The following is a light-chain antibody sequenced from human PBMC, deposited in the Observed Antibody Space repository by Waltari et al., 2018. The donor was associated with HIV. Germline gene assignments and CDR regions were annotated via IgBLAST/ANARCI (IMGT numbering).Light chain of an antibody. CDR3: AAWDDSLNGHWV. CDR2: SDT. CDR1: SSNIGRNT. V-gene: IGLV1-44*01. Sequence: QSVLTQPPPASGPPGQRVTMSCSGSSSNIGRNTVHWYQQLPGTAPKLLNFSDTQRPSGVPDRFSGAKAGTSASLAISVLQSEDEGDDYCAAWDDSLNGHWVFGGGTRVTVL. J-gene: IGLJ3*02.